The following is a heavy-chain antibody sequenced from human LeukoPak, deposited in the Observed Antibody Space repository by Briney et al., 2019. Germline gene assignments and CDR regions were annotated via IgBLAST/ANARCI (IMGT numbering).Heavy chain of an antibody. Sequence: GGSLRLSCAASGFTFSSYALSWVRQAPGKGLEWVSAISGSGGSTYYADSVKGRFTISRDNSKNTLYLQMNTLRAEDTAVYYCARDRRKYNYDSGGYPPYWGQGTLVTVSS. CDR2: ISGSGGST. CDR3: ARDRRKYNYDSGGYPPY. V-gene: IGHV3-23*01. CDR1: GFTFSSYA. D-gene: IGHD3-22*01. J-gene: IGHJ4*02.